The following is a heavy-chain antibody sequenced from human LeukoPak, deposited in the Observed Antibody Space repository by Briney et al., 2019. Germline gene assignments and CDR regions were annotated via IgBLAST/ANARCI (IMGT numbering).Heavy chain of an antibody. CDR1: GASITSYY. D-gene: IGHD3-9*01. J-gene: IGHJ4*02. V-gene: IGHV4-4*07. CDR3: TRDRYDILTDFSSFDY. CDR2: FFTGGIT. Sequence: SETLSLTCTVSGASITSYYWSWIRQPAGEGQEWIGRFFTGGITHFNPSLKSRVTMSEDRSKNQFSLNLSSVTAADTAVYYCTRDRYDILTDFSSFDYWGQGILVTVSS.